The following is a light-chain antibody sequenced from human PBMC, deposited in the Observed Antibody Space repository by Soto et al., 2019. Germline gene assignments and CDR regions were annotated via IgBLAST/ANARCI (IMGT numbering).Light chain of an antibody. CDR3: QQYNNWPRT. V-gene: IGKV3-15*01. J-gene: IGKJ1*01. CDR2: GAS. Sequence: EIVMTQSPATLSVSPGETATLSCRASHIVSSNLAWYQQKPGQAPRLLIFGASTRATGIPARFSGSGSGTEFTLTISSLQSEDFAGYYCQQYNNWPRTFGEGTKVEIK. CDR1: HIVSSN.